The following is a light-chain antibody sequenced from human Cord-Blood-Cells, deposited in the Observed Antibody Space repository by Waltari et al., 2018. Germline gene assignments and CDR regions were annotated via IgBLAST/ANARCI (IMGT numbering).Light chain of an antibody. CDR2: GAS. CDR1: QSVSSSY. CDR3: QQDGSSPPIT. J-gene: IGKJ5*01. V-gene: IGKV3-20*01. Sequence: DIVLTQSPGTLSLSPGERATLSCRASQSVSSSYLAGYQQKPGPAPRLLIYGASSRATGIPDRFSGSGSGTDFTLTISRLEPEDFAVYYCQQDGSSPPITFGQGTRLEIK.